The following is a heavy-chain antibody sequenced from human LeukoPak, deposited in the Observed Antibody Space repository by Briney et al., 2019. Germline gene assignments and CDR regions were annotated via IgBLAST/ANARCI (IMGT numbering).Heavy chain of an antibody. V-gene: IGHV5-51*01. CDR3: ARREVYSGFDY. CDR1: GYNFTNYW. Sequence: GESLKISCKGSGYNFTNYWIGWVRQMPGKGLECMGIIYPGDSDTRYSPSFQGQVTISADKSISTAYLQWSSLKASDTAMYYCARREVYSGFDYWGQGSLVTVSS. CDR2: IYPGDSDT. D-gene: IGHD1-26*01. J-gene: IGHJ4*02.